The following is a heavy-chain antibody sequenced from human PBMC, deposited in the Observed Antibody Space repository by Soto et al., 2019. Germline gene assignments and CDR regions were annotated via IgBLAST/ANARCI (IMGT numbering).Heavy chain of an antibody. CDR3: ARGRTVIVATMGYYYYYMDV. CDR1: GGSFSGYY. Sequence: SETLSLTCTVYGGSFSGYYWSWIRQPPGKGLEWIGEINHSGSTNYNPSLKSRVTISVDTSKNQFSLKLSSVTAADTAVYYCARGRTVIVATMGYYYYYMDVWGKGTTVTVSS. V-gene: IGHV4-34*01. J-gene: IGHJ6*03. D-gene: IGHD5-12*01. CDR2: INHSGST.